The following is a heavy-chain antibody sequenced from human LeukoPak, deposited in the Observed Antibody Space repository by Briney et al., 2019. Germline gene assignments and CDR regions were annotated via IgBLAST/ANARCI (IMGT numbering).Heavy chain of an antibody. J-gene: IGHJ3*02. CDR2: IYHSGST. CDR1: GGSFSGYY. D-gene: IGHD6-13*01. V-gene: IGHV4-34*01. CDR3: ARAAAGIRGAFDI. Sequence: SSETLSLTCAVYGGSFSGYYWSWIRQPPGKGLEWIGEIYHSGSTNYNPSLKSRVTISVDKSKNQFSLKLSSVTAADTAVYYCARAAAGIRGAFDIWGQGTMVTVSS.